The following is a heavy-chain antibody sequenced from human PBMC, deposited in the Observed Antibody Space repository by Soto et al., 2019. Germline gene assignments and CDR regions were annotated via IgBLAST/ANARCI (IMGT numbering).Heavy chain of an antibody. CDR1: GFTFSSYS. V-gene: IGHV3-30*03. J-gene: IGHJ3*02. Sequence: GGSLRLSCAASGFTFSSYSMTWVRQAPGKGLEWVAAIRCGGSNKYYADSVKGRYTISRDNSKNTLYLQMNSLRAEDTAVYYCAREFDYYDSSGYYAPDAFDIWGQGTMVTVSS. CDR2: IRCGGSNK. CDR3: AREFDYYDSSGYYAPDAFDI. D-gene: IGHD3-22*01.